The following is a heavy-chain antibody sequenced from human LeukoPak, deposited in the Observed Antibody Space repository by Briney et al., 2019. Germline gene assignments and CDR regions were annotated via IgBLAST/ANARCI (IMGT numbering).Heavy chain of an antibody. V-gene: IGHV4-59*01. J-gene: IGHJ4*02. D-gene: IGHD3-10*01. CDR1: GGSISTYY. CDR3: ARDPYASGGIDY. Sequence: SVTLSLTCTVSGGSISTYYWSWIRQPPGKGLEWIGYIYYSGSANYNPSLKSRVTISVDTSKNQFSLKLSSVTAADTAVYYCARDPYASGGIDYWGQGTLVTVSS. CDR2: IYYSGSA.